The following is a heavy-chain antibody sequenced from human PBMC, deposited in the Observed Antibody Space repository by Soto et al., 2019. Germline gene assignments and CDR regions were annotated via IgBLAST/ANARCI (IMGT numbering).Heavy chain of an antibody. CDR2: ISGSGGST. CDR3: AKRIDYYGSGSYADY. Sequence: EVQLLESGGGLVQPGGSLRLSCAASGFTFSSYTMSWVRQAPGKGLEWVSAISGSGGSTYYADSVKGRFTISRDNSKNTLYLQMNSLRAEDTAVYYCAKRIDYYGSGSYADYWGQGTLVTVSS. V-gene: IGHV3-23*01. D-gene: IGHD3-10*01. J-gene: IGHJ4*02. CDR1: GFTFSSYT.